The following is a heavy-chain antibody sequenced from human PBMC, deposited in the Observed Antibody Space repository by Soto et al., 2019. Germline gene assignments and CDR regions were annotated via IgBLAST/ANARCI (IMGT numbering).Heavy chain of an antibody. Sequence: SVKVSCKASGYTFTSYGISWVRQAPGQRLEWMGWIGVCSGNTNYAQKFQDRVTITRDMSTSTAYTELSSLRSEDTAVYYCAASNILTGYYLRDNFDYWGQGTLVTVSS. CDR3: AASNILTGYYLRDNFDY. J-gene: IGHJ4*02. D-gene: IGHD3-9*01. CDR1: GYTFTSYG. CDR2: IGVCSGNT. V-gene: IGHV1-58*02.